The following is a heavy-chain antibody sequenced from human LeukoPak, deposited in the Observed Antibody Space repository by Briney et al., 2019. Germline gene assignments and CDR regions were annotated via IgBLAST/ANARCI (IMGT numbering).Heavy chain of an antibody. Sequence: GGSLRLSCAASGFTFKKYWMNWVRQVPGKGLECLANIKEDGSETYYADSVKGRFTISRDNPKNLLFLQINSLRAEDTAVYYCARADREWELLPFDYWGQGTLVTVSS. CDR1: GFTFKKYW. V-gene: IGHV3-7*01. J-gene: IGHJ4*02. D-gene: IGHD1-26*01. CDR2: IKEDGSET. CDR3: ARADREWELLPFDY.